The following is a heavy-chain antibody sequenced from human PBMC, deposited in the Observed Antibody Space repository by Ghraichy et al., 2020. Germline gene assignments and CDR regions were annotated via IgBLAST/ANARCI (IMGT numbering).Heavy chain of an antibody. V-gene: IGHV3-33*08. J-gene: IGHJ6*02. CDR2: KWYEGNNT. D-gene: IGHD2-21*02. CDR3: ARGAHGGDNGMDV. CDR1: GFIFSQYG. Sequence: LSLTCVASGFIFSQYGMHWVRQAPGKRLEWVAVKWYEGNNTYYSDSVKGQFAFSRDTSRNTLFVQIKSLRVEDTAVYYCARGAHGGDNGMDVWGRGTTVTV.